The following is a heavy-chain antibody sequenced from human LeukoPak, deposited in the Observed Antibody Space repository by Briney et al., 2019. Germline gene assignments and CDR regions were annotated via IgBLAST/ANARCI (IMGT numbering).Heavy chain of an antibody. CDR3: ARLSLKVLEWSPTKGKETHYFDY. D-gene: IGHD3-3*01. V-gene: IGHV4-4*02. J-gene: IGHJ4*02. CDR2: INHSGNT. CDR1: GGSISSSNW. Sequence: PSETLSLTCTVPGGSISSSNWWSCVRQPPGKGLEWSGEINHSGNTNYNPSRKRRVTLLEDKSQNQFSLKLSSVTAADTAVYYCARLSLKVLEWSPTKGKETHYFDYWGQGPLVTVSS.